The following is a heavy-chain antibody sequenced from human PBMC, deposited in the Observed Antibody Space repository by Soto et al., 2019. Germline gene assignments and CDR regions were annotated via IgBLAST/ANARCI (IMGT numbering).Heavy chain of an antibody. CDR3: TTDSIAAAETQYYYDFYGMDV. V-gene: IGHV3-15*07. J-gene: IGHJ6*02. D-gene: IGHD6-13*01. Sequence: EVQLVESGGGLVKPGGSLRLSCAASGFTFSNAWMNWVRQAPGKGLEWVGRIKSKTDGGTTDYAAPVKGRFTIARDDSENTLYLQMNSLKTEDTAVYYCTTDSIAAAETQYYYDFYGMDVWGQGTTVTVSS. CDR2: IKSKTDGGTT. CDR1: GFTFSNAW.